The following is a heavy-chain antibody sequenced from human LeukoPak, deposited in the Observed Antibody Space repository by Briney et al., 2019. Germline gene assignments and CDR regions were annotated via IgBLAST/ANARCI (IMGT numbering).Heavy chain of an antibody. J-gene: IGHJ1*01. CDR3: ATTYGDLDYFQH. CDR1: GFTFSSYG. Sequence: GRSLRLSCAASGFTFSSYGMHWVRQAPGKGLEWVAVISYDGSNKYYADSVKGRFTISRDNSKNTLYLQMNSLRAEDTAVYYCATTYGDLDYFQHWGQGTLDTVSS. D-gene: IGHD4-17*01. V-gene: IGHV3-30*03. CDR2: ISYDGSNK.